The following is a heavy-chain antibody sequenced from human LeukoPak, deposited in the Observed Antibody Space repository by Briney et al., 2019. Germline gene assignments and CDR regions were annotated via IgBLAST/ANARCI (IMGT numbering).Heavy chain of an antibody. CDR1: GFTFSTYW. Sequence: GGSLRLSCAASGFTFSTYWMHWVRQAPGKGLVWVSRINTNGGTTSYADSVKGRFTISRDNAKNTLYLQMSSLRAEDTAVYYCAGDAGTMIHYWGQGTLVTASS. D-gene: IGHD3-22*01. V-gene: IGHV3-74*01. CDR2: INTNGGTT. J-gene: IGHJ4*02. CDR3: AGDAGTMIHY.